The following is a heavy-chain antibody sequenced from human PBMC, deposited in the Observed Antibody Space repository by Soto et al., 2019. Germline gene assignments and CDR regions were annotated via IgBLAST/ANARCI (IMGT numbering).Heavy chain of an antibody. J-gene: IGHJ4*02. CDR1: GGSFSFHS. D-gene: IGHD6-19*01. V-gene: IGHV4-34*01. CDR3: ARARSIAVYDS. Sequence: KPSETLSLTCAVYGGSFSFHSWTWIRQPPGKGLEWIGEINHGGSTNYNTSLKSRVTISEDTSKNQFSLKLSSVTAADTAIYYCARARSIAVYDSWGQGTLVTVSS. CDR2: INHGGST.